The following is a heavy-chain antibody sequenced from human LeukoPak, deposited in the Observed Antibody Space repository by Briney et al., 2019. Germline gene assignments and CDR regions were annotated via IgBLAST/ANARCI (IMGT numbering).Heavy chain of an antibody. Sequence: PGGSLRLSCAASGFTFYSYGMSWVRQAPGKGLEWVSAISGSGDSTYYADSVKGRFTISRDNSKNTLYLQMNSLRAEDTGVYYCAKDPGFEYWGQGTLVTVSS. CDR3: AKDPGFEY. CDR2: ISGSGDST. V-gene: IGHV3-23*01. CDR1: GFTFYSYG. J-gene: IGHJ4*02.